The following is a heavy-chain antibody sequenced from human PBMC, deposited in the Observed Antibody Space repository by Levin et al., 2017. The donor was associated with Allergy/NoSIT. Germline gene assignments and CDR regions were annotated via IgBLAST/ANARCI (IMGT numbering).Heavy chain of an antibody. J-gene: IGHJ6*02. Sequence: GESLKISCAASGFTFSSYWMSWVRQAPGKGLEWVANIKQDGSEKYYVDSVKGRFTISRDNAKNSLYLQMNSLRAEDTAVYYCARDAPLTYNWNYRYYYGMDVWGQGTTVTVSS. D-gene: IGHD1-7*01. CDR3: ARDAPLTYNWNYRYYYGMDV. CDR1: GFTFSSYW. CDR2: IKQDGSEK. V-gene: IGHV3-7*01.